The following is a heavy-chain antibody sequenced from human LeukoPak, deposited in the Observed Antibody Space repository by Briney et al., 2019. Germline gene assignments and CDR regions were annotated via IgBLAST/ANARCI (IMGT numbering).Heavy chain of an antibody. D-gene: IGHD3-22*01. CDR1: GFTFDDYA. Sequence: PGGSLRLSCAASGFTFDDYAMHWVRQAPGKGLEWVSGISWNSGSIGYADSVRGRFTISRDNAKNSLYLQMNSLRAEDTAVYYCARVLYDSSGYYYEHGYWGQGTLVTVSS. CDR2: ISWNSGSI. J-gene: IGHJ4*02. V-gene: IGHV3-9*01. CDR3: ARVLYDSSGYYYEHGY.